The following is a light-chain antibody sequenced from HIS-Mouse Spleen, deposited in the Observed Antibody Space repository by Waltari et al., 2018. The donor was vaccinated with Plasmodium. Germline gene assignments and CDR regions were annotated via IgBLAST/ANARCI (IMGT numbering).Light chain of an antibody. J-gene: IGLJ2*01. CDR3: SSYAGSNNLV. CDR1: SSDVGGYNY. V-gene: IGLV2-8*01. Sequence: QSALTQPPSASGSPGQSVTISCTGTSSDVGGYNYVSWYQQHPGKAPKLMIYEVSTRPSGVPDRFPGSKSGNAASLTVSGLQAEDEADYYCSSYAGSNNLVFGGGTKLTVL. CDR2: EVS.